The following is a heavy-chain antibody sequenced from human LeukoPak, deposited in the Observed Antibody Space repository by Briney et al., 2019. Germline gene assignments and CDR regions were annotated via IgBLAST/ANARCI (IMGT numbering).Heavy chain of an antibody. Sequence: PETLSLTCAVYGGSFSGYYWSWIRQPPGKGLEWIGEINHSGSTNYNPSLKSRVTISVDTSKDQFSLKLSSVTAADTAVYYCARDYDSSGYYGNDAFDIWGQGTMVTVSS. CDR3: ARDYDSSGYYGNDAFDI. V-gene: IGHV4-34*01. D-gene: IGHD3-22*01. J-gene: IGHJ3*02. CDR2: INHSGST. CDR1: GGSFSGYY.